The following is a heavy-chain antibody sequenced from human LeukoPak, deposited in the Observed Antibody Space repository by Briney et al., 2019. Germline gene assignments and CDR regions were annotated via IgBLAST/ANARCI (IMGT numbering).Heavy chain of an antibody. CDR1: GYTFTSYY. CDR2: INPSGGST. Sequence: ASVKVSCKASGYTFTSYYMHWVRQAPGQGLEWMGIINPSGGSTSYAQKFQGRVTMTRDTSTSTVYMELSSLRSEDTAVYYCARAPHYYDSSGRFDYWGQGTLVTVSS. J-gene: IGHJ4*02. V-gene: IGHV1-46*01. CDR3: ARAPHYYDSSGRFDY. D-gene: IGHD3-22*01.